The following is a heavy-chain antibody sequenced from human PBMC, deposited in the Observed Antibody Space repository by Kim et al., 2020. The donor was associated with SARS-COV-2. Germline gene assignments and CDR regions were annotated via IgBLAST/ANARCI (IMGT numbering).Heavy chain of an antibody. D-gene: IGHD6-19*01. V-gene: IGHV4-4*02. J-gene: IGHJ5*02. CDR2: IDHSGTT. CDR1: GGSFSSNSC. Sequence: SETLSLTCAVSGGSFSSNSCWSWVRQPPGKGLEWIGEIDHSGTTNYNPSLKSRVTISVDKSTTQFSLRLKSVTAADTAVYYCARGVSSAWTLRPWFDPWGQGTLVTVSS. CDR3: ARGVSSAWTLRPWFDP.